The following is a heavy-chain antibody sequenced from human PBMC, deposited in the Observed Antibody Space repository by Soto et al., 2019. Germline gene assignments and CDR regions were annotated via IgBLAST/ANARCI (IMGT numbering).Heavy chain of an antibody. V-gene: IGHV4-30-4*01. Sequence: KASETLSLTCTVSGGSISSGDYYWSWIRQPPGKGLEWIGYIYYSGSNYYNPSLKSRVNMSVDTSKNQFSLKLSSVTAADTAVYYCAKDPVSITLFGVSGMDVWGQGTTVPVS. CDR3: AKDPVSITLFGVSGMDV. J-gene: IGHJ6*02. CDR1: GGSISSGDYY. CDR2: IYYSGSN. D-gene: IGHD3-3*01.